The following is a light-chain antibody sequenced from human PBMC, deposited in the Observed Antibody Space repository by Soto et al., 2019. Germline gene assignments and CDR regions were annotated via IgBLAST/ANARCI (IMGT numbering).Light chain of an antibody. CDR2: EVS. CDR3: SSYTSSNTV. CDR1: SSDVGGYNY. Sequence: QLVLTQPASVSGSPGQSITVSCTGTSSDVGGYNYVSWYQQNPGKAPKLIIYEVSRRPSGVSSRFSGSKSGNTAYLTISGLQAEDEADYYCSSYTSSNTVFGGGTKLTVL. V-gene: IGLV2-14*01. J-gene: IGLJ3*02.